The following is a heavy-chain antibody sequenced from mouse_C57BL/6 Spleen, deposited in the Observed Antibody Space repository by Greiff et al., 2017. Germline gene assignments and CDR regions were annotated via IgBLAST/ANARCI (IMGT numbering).Heavy chain of an antibody. CDR3: ARGDMISDYFDY. CDR1: GYTFTDNY. Sequence: QVQLKESGPELVKPGASVKISCKASGYTFTDNYINWVKQRPGQGLEWIGWIFPGSGSTYYNEKFKGKATLIVDKSSSTAYMLLSSLTSEDSAVYFCARGDMISDYFDYWGQGTTLTVSS. D-gene: IGHD2-4*01. CDR2: IFPGSGST. J-gene: IGHJ2*01. V-gene: IGHV1-75*01.